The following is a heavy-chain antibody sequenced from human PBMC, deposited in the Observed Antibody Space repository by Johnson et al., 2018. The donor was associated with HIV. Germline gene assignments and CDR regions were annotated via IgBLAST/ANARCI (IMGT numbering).Heavy chain of an antibody. CDR2: IRYDGSNK. CDR1: GFTFSSYG. Sequence: QVQLVESGGGVVQPGGSLRLSCAASGFTFSSYGMHWVRQAPGKGLEWLAFIRYDGSNKYYADSVKGRFTISRDNSKNTLYLQMNSLRAEETAVYYCAKERGIVVVRDAFDIWGQGTMVTVSS. V-gene: IGHV3-30*02. J-gene: IGHJ3*02. D-gene: IGHD3-22*01. CDR3: AKERGIVVVRDAFDI.